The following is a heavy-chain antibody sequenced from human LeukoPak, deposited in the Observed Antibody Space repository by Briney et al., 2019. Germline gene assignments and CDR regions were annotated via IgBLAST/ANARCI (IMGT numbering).Heavy chain of an antibody. Sequence: ASVKVSCKTSGYIFINYGINWVRQAPGQGLEWMGWISAYNGNTKYAQKLQGRVTMTTDTSTSTAYMELRSLRSDDTAVYYCARLPTIAAPAWTYQPFDPWGQGTLVTVSS. V-gene: IGHV1-18*04. CDR1: GYIFINYG. CDR3: ARLPTIAAPAWTYQPFDP. CDR2: ISAYNGNT. J-gene: IGHJ5*02. D-gene: IGHD6-13*01.